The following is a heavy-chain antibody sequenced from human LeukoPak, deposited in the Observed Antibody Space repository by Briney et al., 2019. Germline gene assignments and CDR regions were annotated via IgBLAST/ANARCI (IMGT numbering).Heavy chain of an antibody. J-gene: IGHJ4*02. CDR2: ISSSGSTI. D-gene: IGHD5-24*01. V-gene: IGHV3-48*03. CDR1: GFTFSSYE. CDR3: AREVRRDGYNFDY. Sequence: PGGSLRLSCAASGFTFSSYEMNWVRQAPGKGPEWVSYISSSGSTIYYADSVKGRFTISRDNAKNSLYLQMNSLRAEDTAVYYCAREVRRDGYNFDYWGQGTLVTVSS.